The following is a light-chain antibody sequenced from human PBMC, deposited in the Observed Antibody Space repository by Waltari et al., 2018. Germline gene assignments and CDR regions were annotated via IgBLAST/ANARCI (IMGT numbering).Light chain of an antibody. CDR3: QQYYSTPPL. J-gene: IGKJ1*01. CDR1: QNILFSSNNKNF. V-gene: IGKV4-1*01. Sequence: DIVMTQSPDSLSVSLGERATTNCKSRQNILFSSNNKNFLAWYQQKPGQPPKLLIYWASTRESGVPDRFSGSGSMTDFTLTINNLQAEDVAVYYCQQYYSTPPLFGQGTKVEI. CDR2: WAS.